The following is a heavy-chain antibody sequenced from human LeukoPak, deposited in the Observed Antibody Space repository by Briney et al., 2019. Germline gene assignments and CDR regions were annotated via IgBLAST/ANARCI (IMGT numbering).Heavy chain of an antibody. CDR3: AIAPETAHEASY. V-gene: IGHV3-66*01. D-gene: IGHD2-21*02. CDR1: GFTISSYW. CDR2: IYGGGST. J-gene: IGHJ4*02. Sequence: GGSLRLSCAASGFTISSYWMYWVRQTPGKGLEWVSVIYGGGSTYYADSVKGRFTISRDNSKNSLYLQMNSLKTEDTAVYYCAIAPETAHEASYWGQGTLVTVSS.